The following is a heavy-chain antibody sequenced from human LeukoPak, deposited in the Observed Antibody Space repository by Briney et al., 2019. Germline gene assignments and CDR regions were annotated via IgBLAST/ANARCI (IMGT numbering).Heavy chain of an antibody. CDR1: GGSISSYY. V-gene: IGHV4-59*01. J-gene: IGHJ5*02. Sequence: SETLSLTCTVSGGSISSYYWSWIRQPPGKGLEWIGYIYYSGSTNYNPSLKSRVTISVDTSKNQFSLKLSSVTAADTAVYYCARDRWFDPWGQGTLVAVSS. CDR3: ARDRWFDP. CDR2: IYYSGST.